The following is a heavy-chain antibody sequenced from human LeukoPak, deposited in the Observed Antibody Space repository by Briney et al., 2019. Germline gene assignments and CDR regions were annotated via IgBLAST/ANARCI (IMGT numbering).Heavy chain of an antibody. CDR2: IKQDGSEK. Sequence: GGSLRLSCAASGFTFSSYWMSWVRQAPGKGLEWAANIKQDGSEKYYVDSVKGRFTISRDNGKNSLYLQMNSLRAEDTAVYYCARNEYTIFGVVIRRRGYYGMDVWGQGTTVTVSS. D-gene: IGHD3-3*01. CDR3: ARNEYTIFGVVIRRRGYYGMDV. J-gene: IGHJ6*02. V-gene: IGHV3-7*01. CDR1: GFTFSSYW.